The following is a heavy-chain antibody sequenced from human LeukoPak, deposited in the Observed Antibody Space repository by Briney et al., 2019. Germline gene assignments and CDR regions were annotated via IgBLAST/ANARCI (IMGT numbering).Heavy chain of an antibody. Sequence: GASVKVSCKASGGTFSSYAISWVRQAHGQALEWMGWINPNSGGTNYAQKFQGWVTMTRDTSISTAYMELSRLRSDDTAVYYCARSLTGTSAFDIWGQGTLVTVSS. CDR3: ARSLTGTSAFDI. CDR2: INPNSGGT. J-gene: IGHJ3*02. D-gene: IGHD1-20*01. V-gene: IGHV1-2*04. CDR1: GGTFSSYA.